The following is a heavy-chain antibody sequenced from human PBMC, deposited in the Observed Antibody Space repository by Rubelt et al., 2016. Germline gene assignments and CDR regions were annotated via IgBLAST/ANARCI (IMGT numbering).Heavy chain of an antibody. J-gene: IGHJ3*02. CDR1: GGSISSGGYY. CDR2: SYYSGST. CDR3: ARDTPGKNLDAFDI. Sequence: QVQLQESGPGLVKPSQTLSLTCTVSGGSISSGGYYWSWIRQHPGKGLEWIGYSYYSGSTYYNRSLKRRVTMSVETSKNQVALKLSSGTAADTAVYYCARDTPGKNLDAFDIWGQGTMVTVSS. V-gene: IGHV4-31*03. D-gene: IGHD3-10*01.